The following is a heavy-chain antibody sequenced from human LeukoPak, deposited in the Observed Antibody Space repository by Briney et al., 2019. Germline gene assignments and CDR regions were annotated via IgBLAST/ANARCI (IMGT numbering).Heavy chain of an antibody. J-gene: IGHJ4*02. D-gene: IGHD6-13*01. Sequence: SETLSLTCTISGGSISSYYWSWIRQPPGKGLEWIGYISYSGSTNYNPSLKSRVTISVDTSKNQFSLKPSSVTAADTAVYYCARTYSSYWLYFDYWGQGILVTVSS. CDR2: ISYSGST. CDR1: GGSISSYY. V-gene: IGHV4-59*08. CDR3: ARTYSSYWLYFDY.